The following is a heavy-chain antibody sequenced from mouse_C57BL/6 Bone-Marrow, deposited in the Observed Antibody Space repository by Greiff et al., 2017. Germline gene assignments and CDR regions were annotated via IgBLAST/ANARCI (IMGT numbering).Heavy chain of an antibody. CDR2: FYPGDGDT. J-gene: IGHJ2*01. D-gene: IGHD1-1*01. V-gene: IGHV1-82*01. CDR3: AGNDYYGSKGY. Sequence: QVQLKQSGPELVKPGASVKMSCKASGYTFSSSWMNWVKQRPGKGLEWIGRFYPGDGDTNYNGTFKGKDTMTADKSSSTAYMQLSSLTSADSAVXFCAGNDYYGSKGYWGQGTTLTVSS. CDR1: GYTFSSSW.